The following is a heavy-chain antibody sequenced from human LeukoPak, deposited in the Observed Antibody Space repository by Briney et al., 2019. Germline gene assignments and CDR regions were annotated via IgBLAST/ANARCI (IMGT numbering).Heavy chain of an antibody. Sequence: GGSLRLSCAASGFTFSTYAMSWVRQAPGKGLEWVSAINSGGSTYYADSLKGRFTISGDNSKNTLYLQMHSLRADDTAVYYCAKDWPSEWQQLPDYDAFDIWGQGTMVTVSS. CDR2: INSGGST. V-gene: IGHV3-23*01. CDR1: GFTFSTYA. J-gene: IGHJ3*02. D-gene: IGHD6-13*01. CDR3: AKDWPSEWQQLPDYDAFDI.